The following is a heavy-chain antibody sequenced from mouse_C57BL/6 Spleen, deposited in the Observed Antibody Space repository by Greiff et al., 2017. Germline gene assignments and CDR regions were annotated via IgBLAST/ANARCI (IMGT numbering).Heavy chain of an antibody. Sequence: QVQLQQPGAELVKPGASVKLSCKASGYTFTSYWMPWVKQRPGQGLEWIGMIHPNSGSTNYNEKFKSKATLTVDKSSSTAYMQLSSLTSEDSAVYYCARSLLRYAMDYWGQGTSVTVSS. CDR3: ARSLLRYAMDY. V-gene: IGHV1-64*01. CDR1: GYTFTSYW. J-gene: IGHJ4*01. D-gene: IGHD1-2*01. CDR2: IHPNSGST.